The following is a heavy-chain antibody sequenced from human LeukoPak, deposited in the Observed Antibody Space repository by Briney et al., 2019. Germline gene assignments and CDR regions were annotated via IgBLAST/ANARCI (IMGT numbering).Heavy chain of an antibody. CDR1: GYTFTSYD. J-gene: IGHJ4*02. CDR2: MNPNSGNT. V-gene: IGHV1-8*01. Sequence: ASVKVSCKASGYTFTSYDINWVRQATGQGLEWMGWMNPNSGNTGYAQKFQGRVTMTRNTSISTAYMELSSLRSEDTAVYYCARGRITMVRGVITQHYFDYWGQGTLVTVSS. CDR3: ARGRITMVRGVITQHYFDY. D-gene: IGHD3-10*01.